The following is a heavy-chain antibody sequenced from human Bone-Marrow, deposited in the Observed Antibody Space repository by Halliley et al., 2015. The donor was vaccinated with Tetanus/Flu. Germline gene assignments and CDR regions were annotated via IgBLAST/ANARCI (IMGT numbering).Heavy chain of an antibody. CDR2: IDKDVSET. CDR1: EFNFNTYW. CDR3: AGGAGWLIDY. D-gene: IGHD6-19*01. V-gene: IGHV3-7*01. J-gene: IGHJ4*02. Sequence: LSLTCAASEFNFNTYWMNWVRQAPGKGLEWVANIDKDVSETNYLDSVRGRFTISRDNAKKSLFLQMNSLRVEDTAVYYCAGGAGWLIDYWGQGTLVTVSS.